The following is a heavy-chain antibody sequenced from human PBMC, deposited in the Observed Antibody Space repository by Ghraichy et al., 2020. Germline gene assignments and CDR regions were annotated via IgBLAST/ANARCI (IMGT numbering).Heavy chain of an antibody. D-gene: IGHD3-22*01. V-gene: IGHV3-23*01. CDR1: GFTFSSYA. Sequence: GGSLRLSCAASGFTFSSYAMSWVRQAPGKGLEWVSAISGSGGSTYYADSVKGRFTISRDNSKNTLYLQMNSLRAEDTAVYYCAATYYYDSSGPFYFDYWGQGTLVTVSS. CDR3: AATYYYDSSGPFYFDY. J-gene: IGHJ4*02. CDR2: ISGSGGST.